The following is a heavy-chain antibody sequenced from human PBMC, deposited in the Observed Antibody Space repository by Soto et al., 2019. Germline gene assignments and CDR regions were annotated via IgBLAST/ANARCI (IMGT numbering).Heavy chain of an antibody. CDR3: ARDDSFYGEPGYGMNV. V-gene: IGHV4-31*03. CDR1: GATISSGGFY. CDR2: IYYTRTT. D-gene: IGHD4-17*01. J-gene: IGHJ6*02. Sequence: QVQLQESGPGLVEASETLSLTCTVSGATISSGGFYWSWIRQRPGKGLEWIGHIYYTRTTSYNPSLNSRVTISLDMSSNQFSLKLRSVTAADTAKYFCARDDSFYGEPGYGMNVWGQGTTVAVSS.